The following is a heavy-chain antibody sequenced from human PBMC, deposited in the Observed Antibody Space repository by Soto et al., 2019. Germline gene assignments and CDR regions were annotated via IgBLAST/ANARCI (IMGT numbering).Heavy chain of an antibody. D-gene: IGHD2-2*01. V-gene: IGHV1-69*01. Sequence: QVQLVQSGAEVKKPGSSVKVSCKASGGTFGSYAISWVRQAPGQGLEWMGGIIPIPGTANYAQKFQGGVTIAADESTSTAYMELSSLRSEDTAVYYCARSQGSSTSLEIYYYYYYGMDVWGQGTTFTVSS. CDR1: GGTFGSYA. CDR3: ARSQGSSTSLEIYYYYYYGMDV. J-gene: IGHJ6*02. CDR2: IIPIPGTA.